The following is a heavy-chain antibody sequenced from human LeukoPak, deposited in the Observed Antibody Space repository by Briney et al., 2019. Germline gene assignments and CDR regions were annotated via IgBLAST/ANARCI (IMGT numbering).Heavy chain of an antibody. CDR1: GFTFSSYW. J-gene: IGHJ5*02. V-gene: IGHV3-74*01. CDR2: INSDGSST. CDR3: ARVLIATNWFDP. D-gene: IGHD5-24*01. Sequence: GGSLRLSCAASGFTFSSYWMHWVRHAPGKGLVWVSRINSDGSSTSYADSVKGRFTISRDNAENTLYLQMNSLRAEDTAVYYCARVLIATNWFDPWGQGTLVTVSS.